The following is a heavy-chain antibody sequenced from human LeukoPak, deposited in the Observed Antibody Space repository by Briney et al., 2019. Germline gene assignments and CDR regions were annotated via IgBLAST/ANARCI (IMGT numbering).Heavy chain of an antibody. CDR1: GGTFSSYA. V-gene: IGHV1-69*06. D-gene: IGHD3-3*01. J-gene: IGHJ4*02. Sequence: GASVKVSCKASGGTFSSYAISWVRQAPGQGLEWMGGIIPIFGTANYAQKFQGRVTITADKSTSTAYMELSSLRSEDTAVYYCARTRERITIFGVAMGLSTAFDYWGQGTLVTVSS. CDR2: IIPIFGTA. CDR3: ARTRERITIFGVAMGLSTAFDY.